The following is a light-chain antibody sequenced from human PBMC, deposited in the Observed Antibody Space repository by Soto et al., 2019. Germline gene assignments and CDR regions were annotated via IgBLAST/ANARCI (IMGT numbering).Light chain of an antibody. J-gene: IGKJ1*01. CDR3: QHYNNWPPWT. CDR2: GAS. Sequence: EIGMTQSQATLSVSPGERATRACRASQSVTSNLAWYQQKPGQAPRLLIYGASTRATGIPARFSGSGSGTEFTLTISRLQSEDFAVYYCQHYNNWPPWTFGQGTKVEIK. V-gene: IGKV3-15*01. CDR1: QSVTSN.